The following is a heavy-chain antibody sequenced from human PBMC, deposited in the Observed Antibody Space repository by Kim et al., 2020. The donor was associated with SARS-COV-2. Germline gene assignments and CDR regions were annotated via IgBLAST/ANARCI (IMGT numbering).Heavy chain of an antibody. CDR3: ARDHKNPHNWFDP. V-gene: IGHV4-31*02. J-gene: IGHJ5*02. Sequence: CNPTRKSRVTISVDTSKNQFSLKLSSVTAADTAVYYCARDHKNPHNWFDPWGQGTLVTVYS.